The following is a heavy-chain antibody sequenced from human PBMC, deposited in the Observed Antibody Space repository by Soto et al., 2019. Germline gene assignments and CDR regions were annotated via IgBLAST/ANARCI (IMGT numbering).Heavy chain of an antibody. CDR1: GFTFNYYG. D-gene: IGHD3-16*01. CDR3: AESRLSLAHQFDY. Sequence: GGSLILSCAASGFTFNYYGMSWVRQAPGKGLEWVSSITGSGGSTYHADSVKGRFTISRDNSKNTLYLQMNSLRADDTAVYYCAESRLSLAHQFDYWGQGTLVTVSS. V-gene: IGHV3-23*01. J-gene: IGHJ4*02. CDR2: ITGSGGST.